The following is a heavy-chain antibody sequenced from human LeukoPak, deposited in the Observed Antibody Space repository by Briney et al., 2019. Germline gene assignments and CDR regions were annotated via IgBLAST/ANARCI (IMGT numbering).Heavy chain of an antibody. Sequence: GGSLRLSCAASGFTFSSYAMYWVRQAPGKGLEWVANIKHDGSEKYYVDSVKGRFTISRDNTKNSLYLQMNSLRAEDTAVYYCARLSGGFDFWGQGTLVTVSS. CDR3: ARLSGGFDF. J-gene: IGHJ4*02. CDR1: GFTFSSYA. D-gene: IGHD3-10*01. V-gene: IGHV3-7*03. CDR2: IKHDGSEK.